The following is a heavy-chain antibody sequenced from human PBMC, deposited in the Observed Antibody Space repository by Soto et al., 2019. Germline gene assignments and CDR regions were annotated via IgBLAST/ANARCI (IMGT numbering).Heavy chain of an antibody. Sequence: QVQLVQSGAEVKKPGSSVKVSCKASGGTFSSYAINWVRQAPGQGHEWMGGIIPIFGTADYAQKFKGIVTITADESTSTAYMELSSLRSEDTAVYYCAWRITGSPSYYYGMDVWGQGTTVTVSS. CDR1: GGTFSSYA. CDR2: IIPIFGTA. D-gene: IGHD1-20*01. V-gene: IGHV1-69*12. CDR3: AWRITGSPSYYYGMDV. J-gene: IGHJ6*02.